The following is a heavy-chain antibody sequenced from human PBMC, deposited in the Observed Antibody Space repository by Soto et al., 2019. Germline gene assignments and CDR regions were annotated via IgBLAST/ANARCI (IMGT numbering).Heavy chain of an antibody. J-gene: IGHJ6*03. CDR1: GFTFSSYA. Sequence: GGSLRLSCAASGFTFSSYAMSWVRQAPGKGLEWVSAISGSGGSTYYADSVKGRFTISRDNSKNTLYLHMNSLRAEDTAVYYCAKARKCGSSYGSPALIYYDYYYMDVWGKGTTVTVSS. CDR3: AKARKCGSSYGSPALIYYDYYYMDV. CDR2: ISGSGGST. D-gene: IGHD1-26*01. V-gene: IGHV3-23*01.